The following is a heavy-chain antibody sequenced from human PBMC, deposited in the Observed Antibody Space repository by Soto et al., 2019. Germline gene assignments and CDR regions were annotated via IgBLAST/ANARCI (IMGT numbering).Heavy chain of an antibody. J-gene: IGHJ4*02. CDR3: ARGQYSSGWYVVDY. Sequence: SETLSLTCTVSGASISAYAWSWIRQPAGKGLEWIGRLYSSGNTNYNPSFKSRLTMSADTSKNQFSLKLSSVTAADTAVYYCARGQYSSGWYVVDYWGQGTLVTVSS. D-gene: IGHD6-19*01. CDR2: LYSSGNT. CDR1: GASISAYA. V-gene: IGHV4-4*07.